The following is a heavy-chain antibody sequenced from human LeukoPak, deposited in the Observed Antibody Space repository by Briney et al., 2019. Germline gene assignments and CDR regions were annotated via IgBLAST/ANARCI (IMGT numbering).Heavy chain of an antibody. V-gene: IGHV3-64*04. CDR3: AKEGVTMIVVVITTYPYYFDY. J-gene: IGHJ4*02. Sequence: GGSLRLSCSASGFTFSSYAMHWVRQAPGKGLEYVSAISSNGGSTYYADSVKGRFTISRDNSKNTLYLQMNSLRAEDTAVYYCAKEGVTMIVVVITTYPYYFDYWGQGTLVTVSS. CDR2: ISSNGGST. CDR1: GFTFSSYA. D-gene: IGHD3-22*01.